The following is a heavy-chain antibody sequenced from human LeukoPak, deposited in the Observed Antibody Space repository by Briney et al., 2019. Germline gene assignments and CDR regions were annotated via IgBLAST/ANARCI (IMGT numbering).Heavy chain of an antibody. CDR1: GFSFSSYW. D-gene: IGHD1/OR15-1a*01. Sequence: GGSLRLSCAASGFSFSSYWISWVRQAPGKGLEWVANIKEDGSEKYYVDSVKGRFTISRDNVKNSLYLQMNSLRAEDTAVYYCARDRGWQQFDYWGQGTLVTVSS. CDR2: IKEDGSEK. CDR3: ARDRGWQQFDY. V-gene: IGHV3-7*01. J-gene: IGHJ4*02.